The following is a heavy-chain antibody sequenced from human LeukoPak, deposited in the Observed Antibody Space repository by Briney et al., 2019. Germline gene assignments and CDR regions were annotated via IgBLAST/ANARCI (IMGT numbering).Heavy chain of an antibody. Sequence: GGSLRLSCAASGFTVSKNYMNWVRQAPGKGLEWVSVIYSDGTTYYAHSVRGRFTISRDNSKNTMYLQMNSLRAEDSAVYYCARGREMTTTQRVGAFDIWGQGTVVTVSS. D-gene: IGHD5-24*01. CDR1: GFTVSKNY. CDR3: ARGREMTTTQRVGAFDI. J-gene: IGHJ3*02. V-gene: IGHV3-53*01. CDR2: IYSDGTT.